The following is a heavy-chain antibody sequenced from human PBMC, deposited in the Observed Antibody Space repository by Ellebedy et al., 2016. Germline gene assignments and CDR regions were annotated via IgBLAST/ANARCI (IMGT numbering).Heavy chain of an antibody. D-gene: IGHD6-19*01. Sequence: SETLSLTCTVSHDNIKTFSWSWIRQPPGKPLEWISDIFYNGTTIYHPSLKTRLTMSRDMSKKEFSVKMTSVTAADTAFYYCTRSVRASGWADPWGQGILVIVS. V-gene: IGHV4-59*01. CDR1: HDNIKTFS. J-gene: IGHJ5*02. CDR3: TRSVRASGWADP. CDR2: IFYNGTT.